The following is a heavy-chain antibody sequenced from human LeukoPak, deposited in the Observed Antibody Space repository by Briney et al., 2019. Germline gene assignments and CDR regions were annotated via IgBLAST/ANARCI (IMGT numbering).Heavy chain of an antibody. CDR3: AKRGVVIRGLLVIGYHQEAYHYDF. CDR1: GITLSNYG. D-gene: IGHD3-10*01. V-gene: IGHV3-23*01. CDR2: ISGSGGST. Sequence: GGSLRLSCAVSGITLSNYGMSWVRQAPGQGLEWVAGISGSGGSTNYADSVKGRFTISRVNAKNTLYLQMNNLRAEDTAVYCCAKRGVVIRGLLVIGYHQEAYHYDFWGQGVLVTVSS. J-gene: IGHJ4*02.